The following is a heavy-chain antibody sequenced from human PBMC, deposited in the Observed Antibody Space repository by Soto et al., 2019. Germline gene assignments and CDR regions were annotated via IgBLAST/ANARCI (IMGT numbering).Heavy chain of an antibody. D-gene: IGHD2-2*01. J-gene: IGHJ6*02. CDR1: GGTFSSYA. CDR2: IIPIFGTA. Sequence: ASVKVSCKASGGTFSSYAISWVRQAPGQGLEWMGGIIPIFGTANYAQKFQGRVTITADTSATTAYMELSSLRSEDSAVFYCARTDCSSTSCYNYYYYGMDVWGQGTTVTVSS. V-gene: IGHV1-69*06. CDR3: ARTDCSSTSCYNYYYYGMDV.